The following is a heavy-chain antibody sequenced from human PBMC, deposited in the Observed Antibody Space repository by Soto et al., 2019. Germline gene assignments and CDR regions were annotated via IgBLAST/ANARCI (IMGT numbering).Heavy chain of an antibody. V-gene: IGHV4-34*01. CDR3: ARHNSFGEYYFDY. Sequence: PSETLSLTCAVYGGSFSGYSWTWIRQPPGTGLEWIGEINHSGSTNYNPSLKSRVTISVDTSKNQFSLKLTSVTAADTAVYYCARHNSFGEYYFDYWGQGTLVTVS. J-gene: IGHJ4*02. CDR2: INHSGST. CDR1: GGSFSGYS. D-gene: IGHD3-3*01.